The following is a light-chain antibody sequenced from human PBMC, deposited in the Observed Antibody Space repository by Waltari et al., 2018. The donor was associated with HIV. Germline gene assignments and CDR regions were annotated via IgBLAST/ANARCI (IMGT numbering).Light chain of an antibody. J-gene: IGLJ2*01. CDR1: SSNIGSNT. Sequence: QSVLTQPPSASGTPGQRVTISCSGSSSNIGSNTVNWYQQLPGTAPKLLIYSNNPRPSGVPDRFSGSKSGTSASLAISGLQSEDEADYYCAAWDGSLNGRVVFGGGTKLTVL. V-gene: IGLV1-44*01. CDR3: AAWDGSLNGRVV. CDR2: SNN.